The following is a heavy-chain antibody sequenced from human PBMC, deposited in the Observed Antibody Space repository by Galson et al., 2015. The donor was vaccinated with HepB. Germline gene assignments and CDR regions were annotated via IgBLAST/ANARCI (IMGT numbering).Heavy chain of an antibody. CDR2: IIPILGIA. CDR1: GGTFSSYT. V-gene: IGHV1-69*04. J-gene: IGHJ2*01. CDR3: AREGGLWFGETHWYFDL. Sequence: SVKVSCKASGGTFSSYTISWVRQAPGQGLEWMGRIIPILGIANYAQKFQGRVTITADKSTSTAYMELSSLRSEDTAVYYCAREGGLWFGETHWYFDLWGRGTLVTVSS. D-gene: IGHD3-10*01.